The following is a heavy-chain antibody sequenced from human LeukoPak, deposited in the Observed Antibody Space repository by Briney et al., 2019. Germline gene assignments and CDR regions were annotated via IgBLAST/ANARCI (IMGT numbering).Heavy chain of an antibody. CDR1: GYTFTSYA. CDR2: INAGNGNT. J-gene: IGHJ4*02. CDR3: ARGDGYGDTYQDFDY. D-gene: IGHD3-10*01. V-gene: IGHV1-3*01. Sequence: ASVKVSCKASGYTFTSYAMHWVRQAPGQRLEWMGWINAGNGNTKYSQKFQGRVTITRDTSASTAYMELSSLRSEDTAVYYCARGDGYGDTYQDFDYWGQGTLVTVSS.